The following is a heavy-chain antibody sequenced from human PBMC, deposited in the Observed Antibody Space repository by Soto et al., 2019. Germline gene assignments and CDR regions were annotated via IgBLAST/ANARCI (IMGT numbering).Heavy chain of an antibody. CDR3: ARNGTNSRSLSQYSGMDV. CDR2: IVPMFGTP. J-gene: IGHJ6*02. D-gene: IGHD6-13*01. Sequence: QVQLVQSGAEVKEPGSSVKVSCKASGGTFADFIMNWVRQTPGQGLEWMGGIVPMFGTPTYAEKFKGRVTISATGSTSTAYMELTTPRPDNTAVYYRARNGTNSRSLSQYSGMDVWGQWNTVTVS. V-gene: IGHV1-69*01. CDR1: GGTFADFI.